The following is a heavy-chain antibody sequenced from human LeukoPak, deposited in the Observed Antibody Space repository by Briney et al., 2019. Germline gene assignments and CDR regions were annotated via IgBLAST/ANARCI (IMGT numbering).Heavy chain of an antibody. CDR3: AKDYDSSGWAAFDI. CDR1: GFTFNSFG. CDR2: ISYDGSNK. Sequence: PGRSLRLSCAASGFTFNSFGMHWVRQAPGKGLEWVAVISYDGSNKYFADPVKGRFTISRDNSKNTLYLQMNSLRAEDTAVYYCAKDYDSSGWAAFDIWGQGTMVTVSS. J-gene: IGHJ3*02. D-gene: IGHD3-22*01. V-gene: IGHV3-30*18.